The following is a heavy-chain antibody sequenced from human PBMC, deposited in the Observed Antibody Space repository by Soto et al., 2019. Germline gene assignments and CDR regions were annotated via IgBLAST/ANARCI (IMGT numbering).Heavy chain of an antibody. CDR2: IIPIFGTA. J-gene: IGHJ4*02. CDR3: ARVLDYGDFNWPVGY. Sequence: SVKVSCKASGGTFSSYAISWVRQAPGQGLEWMGGIIPIFGTANYAQKFQGRVTITADESTSTAYMELSSLRSEDTAVYYCARVLDYGDFNWPVGYWGQGTLVTVSS. CDR1: GGTFSSYA. D-gene: IGHD4-17*01. V-gene: IGHV1-69*13.